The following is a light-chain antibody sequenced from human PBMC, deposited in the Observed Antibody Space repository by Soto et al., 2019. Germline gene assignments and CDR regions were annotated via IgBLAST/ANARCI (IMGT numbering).Light chain of an antibody. CDR1: QSVGTS. V-gene: IGKV3-11*01. Sequence: EIVLTQSPDTLSLSPGERATLSCRASQSVGTSLAWYQQKPGQAPSLLISDVSNRATGIPARFSGSGSRTDFTLTISSLEPEDFAVYYCHQHSNWPLNFGGGTRWIS. J-gene: IGKJ4*01. CDR3: HQHSNWPLN. CDR2: DVS.